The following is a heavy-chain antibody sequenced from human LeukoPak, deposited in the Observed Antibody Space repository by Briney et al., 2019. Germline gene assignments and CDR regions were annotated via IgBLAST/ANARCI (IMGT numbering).Heavy chain of an antibody. D-gene: IGHD6-19*01. V-gene: IGHV1-18*01. J-gene: IGHJ5*02. CDR2: ISAYNGNT. Sequence: ASVKVSCKASGYTFTSYGISWVRQAPGQGLEWMGWISAYNGNTNYAQKLQGRVTMTTDTSTSTAYMKLRSLRSDDTAVYYCARESLLAGDNWFDPWGQGTLVTVSS. CDR3: ARESLLAGDNWFDP. CDR1: GYTFTSYG.